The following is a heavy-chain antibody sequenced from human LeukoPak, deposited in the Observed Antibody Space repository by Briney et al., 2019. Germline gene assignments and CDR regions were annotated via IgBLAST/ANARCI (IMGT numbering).Heavy chain of an antibody. CDR1: GFTFSSYS. J-gene: IGHJ4*02. D-gene: IGHD3-22*01. V-gene: IGHV3-48*04. CDR3: ARDPDYYDSSGYYV. CDR2: ISSSSSTI. Sequence: PGGSLRLSCAASGFTFSSYSMNWVRQAPGKGLEWVSYISSSSSTIYYADSVKGRFTISRDNAKNSLYLQMNSLRAEDTAVYYCARDPDYYDSSGYYVWGQGTLVTVSS.